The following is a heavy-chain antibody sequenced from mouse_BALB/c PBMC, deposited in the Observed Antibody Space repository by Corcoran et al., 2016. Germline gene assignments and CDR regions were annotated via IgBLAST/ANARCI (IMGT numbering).Heavy chain of an antibody. V-gene: IGHV14-1*02. CDR1: GFNIKDYS. D-gene: IGHD1-1*01. CDR3: ARHYGYAMDY. J-gene: IGHJ4*01. Sequence: EVQLQQSGADLVRPGALVKLSCKASGFNIKDYSMHWVKQRPEQGLEWIGWIDPENGNTIYDPKFQGKASITADTSSNTAYLHLSSLTSEDTAVYYCARHYGYAMDYWGQGSSVTVSS. CDR2: IDPENGNT.